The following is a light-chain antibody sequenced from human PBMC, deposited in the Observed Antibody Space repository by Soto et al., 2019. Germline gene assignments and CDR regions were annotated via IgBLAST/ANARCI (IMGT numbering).Light chain of an antibody. CDR1: TGEVTRSYY. J-gene: IGLJ3*02. V-gene: IGLV7-43*01. CDR3: LLFQGGAWV. CDR2: TTN. Sequence: QAVVTQEPSLTVSPGGTVTLTCASSTGEVTRSYYPNWFQQKPGQAPRAMIYTTNNKHSWTPARFSGSLLGGKAALTLSGVQPEDEAEYYCLLFQGGAWVFGGGTKLTVL.